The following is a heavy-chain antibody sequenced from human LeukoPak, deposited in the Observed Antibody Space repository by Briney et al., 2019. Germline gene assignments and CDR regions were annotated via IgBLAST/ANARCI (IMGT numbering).Heavy chain of an antibody. J-gene: IGHJ4*02. CDR1: GLTFSTYT. Sequence: GGSLRLSCAATGLTFSTYTMNWVRQAPGKGLEWVSLISGDGGSTYYADSVKGRFTISRDNSKNSLYLQMNSLRTEDTALYYCAKDPWGGAFDYWGQGTLVTVSS. CDR3: AKDPWGGAFDY. D-gene: IGHD3-16*01. V-gene: IGHV3-43*02. CDR2: ISGDGGST.